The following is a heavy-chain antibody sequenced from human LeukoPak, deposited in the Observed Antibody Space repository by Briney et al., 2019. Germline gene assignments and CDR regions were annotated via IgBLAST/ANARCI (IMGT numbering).Heavy chain of an antibody. D-gene: IGHD2-2*02. CDR3: ARDPSSTSGYRCYYGMDV. Sequence: GASVKVSCKASGGTFSSYTISWVRQAPGQGLEWMGRIIPILGIANYAQKFQGRVTITADKSTSTAYMELSSLRSEDTAVYYCARDPSSTSGYRCYYGMDVWGQGTTVTVSS. V-gene: IGHV1-69*04. CDR2: IIPILGIA. CDR1: GGTFSSYT. J-gene: IGHJ6*02.